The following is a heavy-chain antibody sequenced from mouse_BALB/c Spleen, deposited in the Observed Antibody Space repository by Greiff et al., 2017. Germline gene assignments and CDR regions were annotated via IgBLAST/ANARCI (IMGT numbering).Heavy chain of an antibody. CDR1: GYTFTSYW. D-gene: IGHD2-10*02. Sequence: QVQLKQSGAELAKPGASVKMSCKASGYTFTSYWMHWVKQRPGQGLEWIGYINPSTGYTEYNQKFKDKATLTADKSSSTAYMQLSSLTSEDSAVYYCATSYGNYEAYWGQGTLVTVSA. CDR3: ATSYGNYEAY. V-gene: IGHV1-7*01. J-gene: IGHJ3*01. CDR2: INPSTGYT.